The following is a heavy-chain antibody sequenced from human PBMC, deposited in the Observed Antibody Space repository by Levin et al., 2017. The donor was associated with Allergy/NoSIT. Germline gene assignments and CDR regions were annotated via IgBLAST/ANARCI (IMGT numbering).Heavy chain of an antibody. CDR3: ARDLTGENAFDI. CDR2: IDNVGDT. V-gene: IGHV3-13*04. CDR1: GFTFSSYD. J-gene: IGHJ3*02. Sequence: GESLKISCAASGFTFSSYDMHWVRQATGKGLEWVSAIDNVGDTYYTGSVKGRFTISRENAKNSLYLQMNSLRAGDTAVYYCARDLTGENAFDIWGQGTMVTVSS. D-gene: IGHD7-27*01.